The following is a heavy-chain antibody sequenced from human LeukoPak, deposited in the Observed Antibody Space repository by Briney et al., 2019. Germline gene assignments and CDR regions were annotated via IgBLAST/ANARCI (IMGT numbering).Heavy chain of an antibody. D-gene: IGHD3-10*01. J-gene: IGHJ4*02. CDR1: GGSFSGYY. V-gene: IGHV4-34*01. CDR3: ARRVGYCSSTSCQYYYGSGSYHPNYFDY. CDR2: INHSGST. Sequence: PSETLSLACAAYGGSFSGYYWSWIRQPPGKGLEWIGEINHSGSTNYNPSLKSRVTISVDTSKNQFSLKLSSVTTADTAVYYCARRVGYCSSTSCQYYYGSGSYHPNYFDYWGQGTLVTVSS.